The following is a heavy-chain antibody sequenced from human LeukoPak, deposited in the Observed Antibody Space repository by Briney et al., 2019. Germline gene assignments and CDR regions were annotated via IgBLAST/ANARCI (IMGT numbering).Heavy chain of an antibody. CDR3: ARLTYYDSSGYYRQEYFQH. J-gene: IGHJ1*01. V-gene: IGHV4-59*04. D-gene: IGHD3-22*01. CDR2: IYHSGST. Sequence: SETLSLTCTVSGGSISSYYWSWIRQPPGKGLEWIGYIYHSGSTYYNPSLKSRVTISVDTSKNQFSLKLSSVTAADTAVYYCARLTYYDSSGYYRQEYFQHWGQGTLVTVSS. CDR1: GGSISSYY.